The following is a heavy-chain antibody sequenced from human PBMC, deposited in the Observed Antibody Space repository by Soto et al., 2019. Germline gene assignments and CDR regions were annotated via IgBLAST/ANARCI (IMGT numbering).Heavy chain of an antibody. D-gene: IGHD1-26*01. CDR3: ARDPFMRAVGSSYYYYYYGMDV. CDR2: IIPIFGTA. Sequence: ASVKVSCKASGGTFSSYAISWVRQAPGQGLEWMGGIIPIFGTANYAQKFQGRVTITADESTSTAHMELSSLRSEDTAVYYCARDPFMRAVGSSYYYYYYGMDVWGQGTTVTASS. J-gene: IGHJ6*02. V-gene: IGHV1-69*13. CDR1: GGTFSSYA.